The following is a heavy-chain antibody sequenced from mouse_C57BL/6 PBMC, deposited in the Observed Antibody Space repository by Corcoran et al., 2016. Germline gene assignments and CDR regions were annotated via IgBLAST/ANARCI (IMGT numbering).Heavy chain of an antibody. Sequence: QVQLKQSGAELVRPGASVKLSCKASGYTFTDYYINWVKQRPGQGLEWIARIYPGSGNTYYNEKFKGKATLTAEKSSSTAYMQLSSLTSEDSAVYFCARRDRGRPYFDYWGQGTTLTVSS. CDR1: GYTFTDYY. J-gene: IGHJ2*01. D-gene: IGHD3-3*01. CDR2: IYPGSGNT. CDR3: ARRDRGRPYFDY. V-gene: IGHV1-76*01.